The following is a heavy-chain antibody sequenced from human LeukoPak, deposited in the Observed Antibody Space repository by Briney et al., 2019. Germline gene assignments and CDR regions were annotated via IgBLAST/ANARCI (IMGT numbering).Heavy chain of an antibody. CDR1: GFTFSSYA. J-gene: IGHJ1*01. CDR3: ARSIAAAAPLQH. D-gene: IGHD6-13*01. Sequence: GGSLRLSCAASGFTFSSYAMHWVRQAPGKGLEWVAVISYDGSNKYYADSVKGRFTISRDNSKNTLYLQMNSLRAEDTAVYYCARSIAAAAPLQHWGQGTLVTVSS. CDR2: ISYDGSNK. V-gene: IGHV3-30-3*01.